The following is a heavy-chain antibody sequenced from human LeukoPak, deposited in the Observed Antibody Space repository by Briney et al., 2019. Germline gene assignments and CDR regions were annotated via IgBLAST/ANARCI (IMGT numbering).Heavy chain of an antibody. D-gene: IGHD6-13*01. CDR2: IWHNGSNT. V-gene: IGHV3-33*06. J-gene: IGHJ1*01. CDR3: SKGVPGAGTFFQH. Sequence: PGGSLRLSCAASGFTFSSYGMHWVRQAPGKGLEWVAVIWHNGSNTYYADSVKGRFTISRDNSKNALYLHMISLRAEDTAVYYCSKGVPGAGTFFQHWGQGTLVTVSS. CDR1: GFTFSSYG.